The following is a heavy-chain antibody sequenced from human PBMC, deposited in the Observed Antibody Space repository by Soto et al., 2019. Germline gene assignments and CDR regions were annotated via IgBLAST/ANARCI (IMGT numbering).Heavy chain of an antibody. CDR2: ISGSGGST. Sequence: GGSLRLSCAASGFTFSSYAMSWVRQAPGKGLEWVSAISGSGGSTYYADSVKGRFTISRDNSKNTLYLQMNSLRAEDTAVYYCATPEPGYQLLDPYYYYYGMDVWGQGTTVTVSS. CDR3: ATPEPGYQLLDPYYYYYGMDV. J-gene: IGHJ6*02. CDR1: GFTFSSYA. D-gene: IGHD2-2*01. V-gene: IGHV3-23*01.